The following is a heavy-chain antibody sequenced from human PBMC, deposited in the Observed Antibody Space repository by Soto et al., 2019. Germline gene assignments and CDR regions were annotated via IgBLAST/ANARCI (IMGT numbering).Heavy chain of an antibody. CDR3: AKDIIRELTIVSGSDY. J-gene: IGHJ4*02. V-gene: IGHV3-23*01. CDR1: GFTFSSYA. Sequence: GGSLRLSCAASGFTFSSYAMSWVRQAPGKGLEWVSAISGSGGSTYYADSVKGRFTISRDNSKNTLYLQMNSLRAEDTAVYYCAKDIIRELTIVSGSDYWGQGTLVTVSS. CDR2: ISGSGGST. D-gene: IGHD1-26*01.